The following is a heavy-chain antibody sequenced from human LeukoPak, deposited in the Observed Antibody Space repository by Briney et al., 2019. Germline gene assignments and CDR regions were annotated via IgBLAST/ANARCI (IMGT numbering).Heavy chain of an antibody. CDR3: AKGDGSFVVDF. J-gene: IGHJ4*02. CDR1: GFTFSSDS. CDR2: ISSSSGTI. V-gene: IGHV3-48*01. Sequence: GGSLRLSCAAAGFTFSSDSMNWVRQAPGKGLEWVSYISSSSGTIYYADSVEGRFTISRDNSKNTLSLQMKSLRAEDTAVYYCAKGDGSFVVDFWGQGTLVTVSS. D-gene: IGHD6-19*01.